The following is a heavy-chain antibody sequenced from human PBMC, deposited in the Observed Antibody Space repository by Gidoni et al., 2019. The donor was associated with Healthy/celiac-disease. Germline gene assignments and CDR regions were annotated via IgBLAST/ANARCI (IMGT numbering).Heavy chain of an antibody. Sequence: EVQLVESGGGLVQPGRSLRLSCAASGFTFDAYAMHWVRQAPGKGLEGVSGISWNSGSIGYADSVKGRFTISRDNAKNSLYLQMNSLRAEDTALYYCAKDKGYCSSTSCYGYMDVWGKGTTVTVSS. V-gene: IGHV3-9*01. J-gene: IGHJ6*03. CDR3: AKDKGYCSSTSCYGYMDV. D-gene: IGHD2-2*01. CDR1: GFTFDAYA. CDR2: ISWNSGSI.